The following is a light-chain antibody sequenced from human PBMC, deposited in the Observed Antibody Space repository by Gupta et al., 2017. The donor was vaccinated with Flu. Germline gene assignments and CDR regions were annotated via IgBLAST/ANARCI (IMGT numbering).Light chain of an antibody. CDR3: QQRSNGPLT. V-gene: IGKV3-11*01. CDR2: DAS. Sequence: EIVLTQSPATLSLSPGDRATLSCRASQSISSFLAWYQQKPGQAPRLLIYDASNRATGIPARFSGSGSGTDFTLTISSLEPEDFAVYYCQQRSNGPLTFGQGTKVEIK. CDR1: QSISSF. J-gene: IGKJ1*01.